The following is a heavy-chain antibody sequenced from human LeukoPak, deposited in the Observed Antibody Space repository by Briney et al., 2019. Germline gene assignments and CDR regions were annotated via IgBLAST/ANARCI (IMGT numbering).Heavy chain of an antibody. D-gene: IGHD3-10*01. CDR3: ASSSNTYYYGSGRDY. Sequence: GGSLRLSCAASGFTFSSYSMNWVRQAPGKGLEWVSSISSSSSYIYYADSVKGRFTISRDNAKNSLYLQMNSLRAEDTAVYYCASSSNTYYYGSGRDYWGQGTLVTVSS. CDR2: ISSSSSYI. CDR1: GFTFSSYS. V-gene: IGHV3-21*01. J-gene: IGHJ4*02.